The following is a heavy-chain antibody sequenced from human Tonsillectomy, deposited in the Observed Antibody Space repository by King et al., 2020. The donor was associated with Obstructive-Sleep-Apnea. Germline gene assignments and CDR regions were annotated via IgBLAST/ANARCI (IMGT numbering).Heavy chain of an antibody. CDR3: AKDMGDIVVVVFGYGMDV. CDR2: ISYDGSNK. J-gene: IGHJ6*02. CDR1: GFMFSSYG. V-gene: IGHV3-30*18. Sequence: VQLVESRGGVVQPGRSLRLSCVASGFMFSSYGIHWVRQAPGKGLEWVAVISYDGSNKYYADSVKGRFTISRDNSMNTLYLQMNSLRAEDTAVYYCAKDMGDIVVVVFGYGMDVWGQGTTVTVSS. D-gene: IGHD2-15*01.